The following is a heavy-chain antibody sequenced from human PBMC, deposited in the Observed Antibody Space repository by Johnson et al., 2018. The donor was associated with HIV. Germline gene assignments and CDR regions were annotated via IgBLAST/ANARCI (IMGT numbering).Heavy chain of an antibody. CDR2: IYSGGST. CDR3: ARGQTAYSGYDVPLDI. V-gene: IGHV3-66*01. CDR1: GFTFSTYW. D-gene: IGHD5-12*01. J-gene: IGHJ3*02. Sequence: VQLVESGGGVVQPGGSLRLSCAASGFTFSTYWMSWVRQAPGKGLEWVSVIYSGGSTYNADSVKGRFTISRDNSKNTLYLQMNSLRAEDTAVYYCARGQTAYSGYDVPLDIWGQGTMVTVSS.